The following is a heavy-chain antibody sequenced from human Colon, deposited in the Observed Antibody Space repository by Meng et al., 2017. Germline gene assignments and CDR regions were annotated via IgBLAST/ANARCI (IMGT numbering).Heavy chain of an antibody. D-gene: IGHD3-22*01. CDR3: ANGYYCGANDALF. J-gene: IGHJ4*03. CDR2: IKQDGSEK. CDR1: GFTFSSYC. Sequence: GESLKISCAASGFTFSSYCMSWVRQAPGKGLEWVANIKQDGSEKYYVDSVKGRFTISRDNAKNSLYLQMNSLRTGDTAVYYCANGYYCGANDALFWGQGTLVTVSS. V-gene: IGHV3-7*01.